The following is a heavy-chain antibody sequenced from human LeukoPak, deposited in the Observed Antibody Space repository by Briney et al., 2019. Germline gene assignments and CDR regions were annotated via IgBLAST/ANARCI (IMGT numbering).Heavy chain of an antibody. CDR1: GFTIGTNY. Sequence: GGSLRLSCAASGFTIGTNYQSWVRQAPGKGLEWVSVIYSGGNTYSADSVKGRFTISRGNSKNTLYLQMNSLRVEDTAVYYCASNGGNSGIFLQLDYWGQGTLVTVSS. D-gene: IGHD7-27*01. V-gene: IGHV3-66*02. CDR3: ASNGGNSGIFLQLDY. CDR2: IYSGGNT. J-gene: IGHJ4*02.